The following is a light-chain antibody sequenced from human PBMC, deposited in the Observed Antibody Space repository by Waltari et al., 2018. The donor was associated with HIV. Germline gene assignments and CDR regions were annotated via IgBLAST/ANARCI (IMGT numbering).Light chain of an antibody. CDR1: QSVYSD. Sequence: EIVMTQSPATLSVSLGERATLSCRASQSVYSDLAWYQQKPGQAPRLLIYGAATRATDIPARFSGSGSGTEFTLTISSLQSEDSAVYYCQQYYNWPPDTFGGGTKVEIK. CDR3: QQYYNWPPDT. CDR2: GAA. V-gene: IGKV3-15*01. J-gene: IGKJ4*01.